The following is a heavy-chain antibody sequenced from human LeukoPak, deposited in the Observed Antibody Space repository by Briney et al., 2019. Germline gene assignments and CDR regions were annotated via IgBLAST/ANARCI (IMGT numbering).Heavy chain of an antibody. Sequence: SETLSLTCTVSGGSISRSNYYWGWIRQPPGKGLEWIGSIYYSGSAYYNPSLKSRVTISVDTSKNQFSLKLSSVTAADTAVYYCARGRGYSGYHLFDYWGQGTLVTVSS. CDR2: IYYSGSA. CDR3: ARGRGYSGYHLFDY. V-gene: IGHV4-39*01. CDR1: GGSISRSNYY. J-gene: IGHJ4*02. D-gene: IGHD5-12*01.